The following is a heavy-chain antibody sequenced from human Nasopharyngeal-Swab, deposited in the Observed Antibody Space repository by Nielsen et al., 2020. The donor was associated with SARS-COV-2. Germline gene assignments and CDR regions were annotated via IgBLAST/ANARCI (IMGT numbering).Heavy chain of an antibody. J-gene: IGHJ6*02. CDR1: GYTFTSYY. V-gene: IGHV1-46*01. Sequence: ASVKVSCKASGYTFTSYYMHWVRQAPGQGLEWMGIINPSGGSTNYEQKFRGRVTMTRDTSTSTVYMELSSLRSEDTAVYYCAATLVAGGKGDNYYYGMDVWGQGTTVTVSS. CDR3: AATLVAGGKGDNYYYGMDV. D-gene: IGHD6-19*01. CDR2: INPSGGST.